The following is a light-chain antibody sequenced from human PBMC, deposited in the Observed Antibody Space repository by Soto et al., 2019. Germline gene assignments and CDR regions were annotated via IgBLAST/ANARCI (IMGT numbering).Light chain of an antibody. CDR2: EVS. Sequence: QSVLTQPPSAAGSPGQSVTISCTGTSSDVGYYNYVSWYQQHPGKVPKLIIYEVSERPLGVPDRFSGSKSGNTASLTVSGLKAEDEADYYCCSYAGNNVLFGGGTKLTVL. J-gene: IGLJ2*01. V-gene: IGLV2-8*01. CDR1: SSDVGYYNY. CDR3: CSYAGNNVL.